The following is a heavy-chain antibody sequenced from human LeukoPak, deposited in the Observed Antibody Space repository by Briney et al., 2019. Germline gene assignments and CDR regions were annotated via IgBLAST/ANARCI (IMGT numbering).Heavy chain of an antibody. V-gene: IGHV3-7*01. CDR1: GFTFSSYW. CDR2: IKQDGSEK. D-gene: IGHD6-6*01. Sequence: GGSLRLSCAASGFTFSSYWMSWVRQAPGKGLEWVANIKQDGSEKYYVDSVKGRFTISRDNAKNSLYLQMNSLRAEDTAVYYCARVGTGYSSSSRDYWGQGTLVTVSS. CDR3: ARVGTGYSSSSRDY. J-gene: IGHJ4*02.